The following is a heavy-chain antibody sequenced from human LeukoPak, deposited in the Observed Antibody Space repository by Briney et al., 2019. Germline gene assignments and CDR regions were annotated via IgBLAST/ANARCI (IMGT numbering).Heavy chain of an antibody. D-gene: IGHD1-26*01. CDR3: ARDRMGAILYFDS. CDR2: ISSNNGYI. CDR1: GFSFNTYS. J-gene: IGHJ4*02. V-gene: IGHV3-21*06. Sequence: GGSLRLSCAASGFSFNTYSMTWVRQAPGKGLEWVSSISSNNGYIYYSDSVKGRFTISRDNAKNSLYLQMNSLRAEDTAVYYCARDRMGAILYFDSWGQGTLVTVAS.